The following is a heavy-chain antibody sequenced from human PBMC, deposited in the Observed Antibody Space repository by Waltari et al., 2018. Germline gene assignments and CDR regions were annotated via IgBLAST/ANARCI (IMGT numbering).Heavy chain of an antibody. V-gene: IGHV1-8*03. CDR2: MNPNSGNT. CDR3: ARGAVGATGFDY. J-gene: IGHJ4*02. CDR1: GYTFTSYD. D-gene: IGHD1-26*01. Sequence: QVQLVQSGAEVKKPGSSVQVSCQASGYTFTSYDINWVRQANGQGLEWRGWMNPNSGNTGYAQKFQGRVTITRNTSISTAYMELSSLRSEDTAVYYCARGAVGATGFDYWGQGTLVTVSS.